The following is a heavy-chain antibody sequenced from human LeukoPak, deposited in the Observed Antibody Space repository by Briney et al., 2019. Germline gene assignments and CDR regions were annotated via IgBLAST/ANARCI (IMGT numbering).Heavy chain of an antibody. J-gene: IGHJ4*02. V-gene: IGHV4-38-2*02. CDR1: GFSINGGYY. CDR2: IYHSGST. Sequence: SETLSLTCTVSGFSINGGYYWGWIRQSPGKGLEWIGSIYHSGSTYYIPSLKSRVTISLDTSKNQFSLKLTSVTAADTAVYYCAGTYYYDSSGYFYVDYWGQGTLVTVSS. CDR3: AGTYYYDSSGYFYVDY. D-gene: IGHD3-22*01.